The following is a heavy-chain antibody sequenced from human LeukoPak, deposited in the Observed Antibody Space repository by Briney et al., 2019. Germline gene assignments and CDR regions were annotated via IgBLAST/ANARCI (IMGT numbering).Heavy chain of an antibody. J-gene: IGHJ4*02. Sequence: PSETLSLTCAVYGGSFSGYYWSWIRQPPGKGLEWIGEINHSGSTDYNPSLKSRVTISVDTSKNQFSLKLSSVAAADTAVYYCARLLRGYSGSYDYWGQGTLVTVSS. CDR3: ARLLRGYSGSYDY. D-gene: IGHD1-26*01. CDR1: GGSFSGYY. CDR2: INHSGST. V-gene: IGHV4-34*01.